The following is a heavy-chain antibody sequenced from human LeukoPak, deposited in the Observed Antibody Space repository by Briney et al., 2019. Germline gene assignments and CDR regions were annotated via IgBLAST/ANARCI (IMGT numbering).Heavy chain of an antibody. CDR2: IYDT. V-gene: IGHV5-51*01. D-gene: IGHD3-22*01. Sequence: GESLKISCKGSGHRFTSYWIGWVRQMPGKGLEWMGIIYDTRYSPSFQGQVTISADKSISTAYLQWSSLKASDTAMYYCARGYDSSGYYYGYWGQGTLVTVSS. CDR3: ARGYDSSGYYYGY. J-gene: IGHJ4*02. CDR1: GHRFTSYW.